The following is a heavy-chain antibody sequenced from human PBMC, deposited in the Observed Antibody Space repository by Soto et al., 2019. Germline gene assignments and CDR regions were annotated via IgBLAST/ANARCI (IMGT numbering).Heavy chain of an antibody. CDR2: ISGSGGST. Sequence: EVQLLESGGGLVQPGGSLRLSCAASGFTFSNYAMSWVRQAPGKGLEWVSTISGSGGSTYYADSVKGRFTISRDNSKNTLYLQVNSVRAEDTAVYSCAKGTAAAGRNWFDPWGQGTLVTVSS. D-gene: IGHD6-13*01. V-gene: IGHV3-23*01. J-gene: IGHJ5*02. CDR1: GFTFSNYA. CDR3: AKGTAAAGRNWFDP.